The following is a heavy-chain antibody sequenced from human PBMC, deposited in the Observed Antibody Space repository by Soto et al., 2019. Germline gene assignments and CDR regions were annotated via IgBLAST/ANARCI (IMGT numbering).Heavy chain of an antibody. J-gene: IGHJ3*02. CDR2: MNPNSGNT. D-gene: IGHD2-8*01. CDR1: GYTFTSYD. V-gene: IGHV1-8*01. Sequence: ASVKVSCKASGYTFTSYDINWVRQATGQGLEWMGWMNPNSGNTGYAQKFQGRVTMTRNTSISTAYMELSSLRSEDTAVYYCARAGVLDDAFDIWGEGTMVTVSS. CDR3: ARAGVLDDAFDI.